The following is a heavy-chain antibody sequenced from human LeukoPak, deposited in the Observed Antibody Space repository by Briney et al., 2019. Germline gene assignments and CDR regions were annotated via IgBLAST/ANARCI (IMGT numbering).Heavy chain of an antibody. V-gene: IGHV1-18*01. J-gene: IGHJ4*02. CDR1: GYTFTSYG. D-gene: IGHD3-22*01. CDR3: TGRWVYYDSSGYFYANDY. CDR2: ISAYNGNT. Sequence: ASVKVSCKASGYTFTSYGISWVRQAPGQGLEWMGWISAYNGNTNYAQKLQGRVTMPTDTSRRTAYLALRSVRSDDRAGYYCTGRWVYYDSSGYFYANDYWGQGTLVTVSS.